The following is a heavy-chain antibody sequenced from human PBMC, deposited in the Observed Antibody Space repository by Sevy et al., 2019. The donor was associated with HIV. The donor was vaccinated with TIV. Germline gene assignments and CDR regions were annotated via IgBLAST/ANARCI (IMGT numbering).Heavy chain of an antibody. V-gene: IGHV3-7*01. CDR3: ARDPYSSSHRSH. J-gene: IGHJ4*02. CDR1: GFTVSSYW. CDR2: IKQDGSEK. D-gene: IGHD6-13*01. Sequence: GGSLRLSCAASGFTVSSYWMSWVHQAPGKGLEWVANIKQDGSEKYYVDSVKGRFTISRDNAKNSLYLQMNSLRAEDTAVYYCARDPYSSSHRSHWGQGTLVTVSS.